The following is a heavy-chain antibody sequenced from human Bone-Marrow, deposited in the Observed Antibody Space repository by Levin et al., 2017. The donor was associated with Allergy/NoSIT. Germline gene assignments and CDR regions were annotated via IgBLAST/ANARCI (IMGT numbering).Heavy chain of an antibody. D-gene: IGHD3-10*01. V-gene: IGHV6-1*01. CDR1: GESVSSSSAA. Sequence: SQTLSLPCAISGESVSSSSAAWNWIRYSPSRGLEWLGRTYQTSSWYTDYAVSVESRITISADTSKNQFSLHLNSVTHEDTAVYYCTRDLQGAVRWFDPWGQGTLVTVSS. CDR3: TRDLQGAVRWFDP. CDR2: TYQTSSWYT. J-gene: IGHJ5*02.